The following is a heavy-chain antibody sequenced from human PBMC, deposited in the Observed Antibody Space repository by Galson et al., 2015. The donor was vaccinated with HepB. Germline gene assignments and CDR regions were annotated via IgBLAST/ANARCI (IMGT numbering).Heavy chain of an antibody. CDR3: ARGRYTSDLGYYYFMDL. D-gene: IGHD2-15*01. V-gene: IGHV3-49*03. J-gene: IGHJ6*03. CDR2: IRSKTYSATR. Sequence: SLRLSCAASGFTFGDYAMSWFRQPPGKGLEWVGFIRSKTYSATRKYAASVKGRFTISRDDSNSITFLQMDSLTTEDTGVYYCARGRYTSDLGYYYFMDLWGKGTTVTV. CDR1: GFTFGDYA.